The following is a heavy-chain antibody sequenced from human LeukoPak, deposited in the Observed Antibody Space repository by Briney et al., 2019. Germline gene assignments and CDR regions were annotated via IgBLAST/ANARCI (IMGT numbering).Heavy chain of an antibody. CDR2: ISSSSSYI. V-gene: IGHV3-21*01. J-gene: IGHJ4*02. CDR3: ARDCDSTSCYPY. Sequence: PGGSLRLSCAASGFTFSSYSMNWVRQAPGKGLEWVSSISSSSSYIYYADSVKGRFTISRDNAKNSPYLQMNSLRAEDTAVYYCARDCDSTSCYPYWGQGTLVTVSS. CDR1: GFTFSSYS. D-gene: IGHD2-2*01.